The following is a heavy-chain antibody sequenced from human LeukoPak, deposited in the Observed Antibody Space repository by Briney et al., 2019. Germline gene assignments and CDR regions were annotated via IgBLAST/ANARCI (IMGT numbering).Heavy chain of an antibody. CDR2: ISGSGGST. D-gene: IGHD6-13*01. V-gene: IGHV3-23*01. Sequence: PGGSLRLSCAASGFTLSSYAMSWVRQAPGKGLEWVSAISGSGGSTYYADSVKGRFTISRDNSKNTLYLQMNSLRAEDTAVYYCAKDPSAAGRKGAFDIWGQGTMVTVSS. CDR3: AKDPSAAGRKGAFDI. J-gene: IGHJ3*02. CDR1: GFTLSSYA.